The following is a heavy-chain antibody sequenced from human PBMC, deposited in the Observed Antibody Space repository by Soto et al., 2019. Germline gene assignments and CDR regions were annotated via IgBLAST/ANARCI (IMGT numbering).Heavy chain of an antibody. V-gene: IGHV1-46*01. CDR3: AREGGYCSGGSCYSDYYYYGMDV. D-gene: IGHD2-15*01. J-gene: IGHJ6*02. Sequence: QVQLVQSGAEVKKPGASVKVSCKASGYTFTSYYMHWVRQAPGQGLEWMGIINPSGGSTSYAQKFQGRVTMTRDTSTSTVYMELSSLRSEDTAVYYCAREGGYCSGGSCYSDYYYYGMDVWGQGTTVTVSS. CDR2: INPSGGST. CDR1: GYTFTSYY.